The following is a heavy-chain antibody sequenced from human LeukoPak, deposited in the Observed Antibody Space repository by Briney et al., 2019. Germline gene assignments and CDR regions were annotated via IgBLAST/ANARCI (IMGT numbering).Heavy chain of an antibody. CDR1: GGSISSGGYY. D-gene: IGHD2-15*01. CDR2: IYYSGST. Sequence: KASETLSLTCTVSGGSISSGGYYWGWIRQHPGKGLEWIGYIYYSGSTYYNPSLKSRVTISVDTSKNQFSLKLSSVTAADTAVYYCARTYCSGGSCYRDPYYYGMDVWGQGTTVTVSS. CDR3: ARTYCSGGSCYRDPYYYGMDV. V-gene: IGHV4-31*03. J-gene: IGHJ6*02.